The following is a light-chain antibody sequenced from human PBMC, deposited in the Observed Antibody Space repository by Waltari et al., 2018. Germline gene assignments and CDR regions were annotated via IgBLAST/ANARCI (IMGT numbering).Light chain of an antibody. Sequence: FMLTQPHSVSESPGKTVTISCTRSSGSLINYYVQWFQQRPDSSPTTVIYEDNQRPSEVPDRFSGSIDSSSNSASLTISGLKTEDEADCYCQSYDSSQWVFGGGTKLTVL. V-gene: IGLV6-57*01. J-gene: IGLJ3*02. CDR1: SGSLINYY. CDR3: QSYDSSQWV. CDR2: EDN.